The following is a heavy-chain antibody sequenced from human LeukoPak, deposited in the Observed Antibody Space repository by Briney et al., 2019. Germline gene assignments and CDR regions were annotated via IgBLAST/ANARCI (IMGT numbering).Heavy chain of an antibody. J-gene: IGHJ4*02. Sequence: PGGSLRLSCAASGFPFSDYWMDWVRQAPGKGMEWVANINQGGSEKYYAGSVKGRFTISRGNAKNSLYLQINSLRAGDTAVYYCSRSLDYLGQGALVTVSS. CDR1: GFPFSDYW. CDR3: SRSLDY. CDR2: INQGGSEK. V-gene: IGHV3-7*01.